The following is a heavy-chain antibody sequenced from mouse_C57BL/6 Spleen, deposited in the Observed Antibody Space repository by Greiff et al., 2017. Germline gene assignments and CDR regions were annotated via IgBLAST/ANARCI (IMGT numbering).Heavy chain of an antibody. CDR2: INPNNGGT. D-gene: IGHD2-4*01. Sequence: VQLQQSGPELVKPGASVKISCKASGYTFTDYYMNWVKQSHGKSLEWIGDINPNNGGTSYNQKFKGKATLTVDKSSSTAYMELRSLTSEDSAVYYCARGIYYDFFDYWGQGTTLTVSS. CDR1: GYTFTDYY. V-gene: IGHV1-26*01. J-gene: IGHJ2*01. CDR3: ARGIYYDFFDY.